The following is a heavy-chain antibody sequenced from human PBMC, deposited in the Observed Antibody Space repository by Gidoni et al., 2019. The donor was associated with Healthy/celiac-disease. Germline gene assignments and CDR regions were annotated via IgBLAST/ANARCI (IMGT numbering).Heavy chain of an antibody. V-gene: IGHV3-53*04. CDR3: ARAVGRYYYESSGYQNYYYYGMDV. D-gene: IGHD3-22*01. CDR2: IYRGCST. J-gene: IGHJ6*02. CDR1: GFTVSSTY. Sequence: EVQLVESGGGLVQPGGSLRLSCADSGFTVSSTYMSWVRQAPGTGLEWVSVIYRGCSTYYADSVKGRFTSSRHNSKNTLYLQRNSLRAEDTAVYYCARAVGRYYYESSGYQNYYYYGMDVWGQGTTVTVSS.